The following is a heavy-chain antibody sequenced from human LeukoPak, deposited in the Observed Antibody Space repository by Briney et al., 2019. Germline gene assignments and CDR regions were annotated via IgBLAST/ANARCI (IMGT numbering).Heavy chain of an antibody. CDR2: IYYNGNT. CDR3: ARGGWYYFDY. CDR1: GGSISSSSYS. D-gene: IGHD6-19*01. V-gene: IGHV4-39*07. J-gene: IGHJ4*02. Sequence: SETLSLTCTVSGGSISSSSYSWGWIRQPPGKGLEWIGSIYYNGNTYYNPSLKSRVTISIDTSKNQFSLKLNSVTAADTAVYYCARGGWYYFDYWGQGTLVTVSS.